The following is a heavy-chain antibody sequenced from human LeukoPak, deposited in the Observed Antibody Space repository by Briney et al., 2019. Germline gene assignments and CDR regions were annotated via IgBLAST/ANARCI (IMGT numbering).Heavy chain of an antibody. V-gene: IGHV3-48*03. CDR2: ISSSGSTI. D-gene: IGHD5-18*01. CDR3: ARVKVGQLWSPDYYYGMDV. Sequence: GGSLRLSCAASGFTFSSYEMNWVRQAPGKGLEWVSYISSSGSTIYYADSVKGRFTISRDNAKNSLYLQMNSLRAEDTAVYYCARVKVGQLWSPDYYYGMDVWGQGTTVTVSS. CDR1: GFTFSSYE. J-gene: IGHJ6*02.